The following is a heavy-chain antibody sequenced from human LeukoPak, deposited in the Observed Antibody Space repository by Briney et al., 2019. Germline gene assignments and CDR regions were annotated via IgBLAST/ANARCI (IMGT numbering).Heavy chain of an antibody. D-gene: IGHD3-22*01. CDR2: IKSKTDGGRT. J-gene: IGHJ4*02. Sequence: GGSLRLSCAASGFTFSNAWMSWVRQAPGKGLEWVGRIKSKTDGGRTDYAAPVKGRVTISRDDSKNTLYLQMNSLKTEDTAVYYCIREHYYDSSGPAGIDYWGQGTLVTVSS. V-gene: IGHV3-15*01. CDR1: GFTFSNAW. CDR3: IREHYYDSSGPAGIDY.